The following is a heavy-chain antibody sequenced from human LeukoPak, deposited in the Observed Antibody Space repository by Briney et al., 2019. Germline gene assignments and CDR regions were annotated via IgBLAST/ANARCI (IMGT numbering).Heavy chain of an antibody. CDR1: GFTFSSYG. D-gene: IGHD3-10*01. V-gene: IGHV3-30*18. J-gene: IGHJ6*04. CDR2: ISYDGSNK. Sequence: GGSLRLSCAASGFTFSSYGMHWVRQAPGKGLEWVAVISYDGSNKYYADSVKGRFTISRDKSKNTLYLQMNSLRAEDTAVYYCAKLRGQLLWFGDPLLYYGMDVWGKGTTVTVSS. CDR3: AKLRGQLLWFGDPLLYYGMDV.